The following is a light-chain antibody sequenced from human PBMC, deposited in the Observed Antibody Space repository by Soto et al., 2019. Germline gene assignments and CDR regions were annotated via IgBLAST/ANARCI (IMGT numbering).Light chain of an antibody. CDR3: QQYNIWWT. V-gene: IGKV3-15*01. J-gene: IGKJ1*01. Sequence: EIVMTQSPATLSVSPGERATLSCRASQSVSSNLAWYQQKPGQPPRLLIYGASTRATGIPARFSGGGSGTEFTLTISSLQSEDFAVYYCQQYNIWWTLGQGTKVAIK. CDR2: GAS. CDR1: QSVSSN.